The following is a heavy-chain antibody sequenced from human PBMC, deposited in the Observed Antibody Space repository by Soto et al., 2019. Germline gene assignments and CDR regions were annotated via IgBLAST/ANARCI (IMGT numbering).Heavy chain of an antibody. J-gene: IGHJ4*02. Sequence: GGSLRLSCAASGFTFSSYSMNWVRQAPGKGLEWVSSISSSSSYIYYADSVKGRFTISRDNAKNSLYLQMNSLRAEDTAVYYCARDYYDSSGYLAPLDYWGQGTLVTFSS. CDR3: ARDYYDSSGYLAPLDY. V-gene: IGHV3-21*01. CDR1: GFTFSSYS. CDR2: ISSSSSYI. D-gene: IGHD3-22*01.